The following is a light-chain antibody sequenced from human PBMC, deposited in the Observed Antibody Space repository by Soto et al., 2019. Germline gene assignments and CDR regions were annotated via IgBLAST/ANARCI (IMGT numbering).Light chain of an antibody. Sequence: EIVLTQSPGTLSLSPGERATLSCRASQSVSNNYLAWYQQKPGQAPRLLIYGASSRATGIPDRFSGSGSATDFPLTISRLEPEGLAVYFCQQSGSSPLTFGGGAKVDI. CDR2: GAS. J-gene: IGKJ4*01. V-gene: IGKV3-20*01. CDR1: QSVSNNY. CDR3: QQSGSSPLT.